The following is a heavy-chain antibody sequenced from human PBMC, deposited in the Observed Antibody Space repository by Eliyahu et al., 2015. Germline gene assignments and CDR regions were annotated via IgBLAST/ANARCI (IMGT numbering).Heavy chain of an antibody. V-gene: IGHV4-39*01. J-gene: IGHJ2*01. CDR3: ARRFLEWSWYFDL. Sequence: QLQLQESGPGLVKPSETLSLICXVSGDXVSRSSSYWGWIRQPPGKGLEWIGSIYYSGITYYNPSLKSRVTISVDTSKNQFSLKLTSMTAADTAVYYCARRFLEWSWYFDLWGRGTLVTVSS. CDR2: IYYSGIT. D-gene: IGHD3-3*01. CDR1: GDXVSRSSSY.